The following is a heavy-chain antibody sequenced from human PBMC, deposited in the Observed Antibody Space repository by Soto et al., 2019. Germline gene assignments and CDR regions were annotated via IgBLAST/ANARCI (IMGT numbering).Heavy chain of an antibody. Sequence: SETLSLTCTVSGGSISSSSYYWGWIRQPPGKGLEWIGSIYYSGSTYYNPSLKSRVTISVDTSKNQFSLKLSSVTAADTAVYYCARSANRGITGTHPYYFDYWGQGTLVTVSS. V-gene: IGHV4-39*01. D-gene: IGHD1-20*01. CDR1: GGSISSSSYY. CDR2: IYYSGST. CDR3: ARSANRGITGTHPYYFDY. J-gene: IGHJ4*02.